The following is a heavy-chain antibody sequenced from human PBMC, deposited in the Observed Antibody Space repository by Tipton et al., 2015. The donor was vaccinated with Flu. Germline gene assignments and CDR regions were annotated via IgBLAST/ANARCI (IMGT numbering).Heavy chain of an antibody. Sequence: SPRSYYWGWIRQPPGKGLEWIGCIYSSGSTYYNPSLKSRVTISLDTSKNQFSLKLSSVTAADTATYYCASRFLGHGGFDSWGQGTLVTVST. V-gene: IGHV4-39*07. D-gene: IGHD3-3*01. J-gene: IGHJ4*02. CDR2: IYSSGST. CDR1: SPRSYY. CDR3: ASRFLGHGGFDS.